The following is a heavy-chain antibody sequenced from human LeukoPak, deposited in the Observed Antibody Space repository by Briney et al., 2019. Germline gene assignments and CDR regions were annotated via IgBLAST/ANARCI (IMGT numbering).Heavy chain of an antibody. J-gene: IGHJ4*02. D-gene: IGHD2-8*01. CDR2: IIPIFGTA. CDR3: ARGGIVLMALYYFDY. CDR1: GGTFSSYA. Sequence: SVKVSCKASGGTFSSYAISWVRQAPGQGLEWMGGIIPIFGTANYAQKFQGRVTITADESASTAYMELSSLRSEDTAVYYCARGGIVLMALYYFDYWGQGTLVTVSS. V-gene: IGHV1-69*01.